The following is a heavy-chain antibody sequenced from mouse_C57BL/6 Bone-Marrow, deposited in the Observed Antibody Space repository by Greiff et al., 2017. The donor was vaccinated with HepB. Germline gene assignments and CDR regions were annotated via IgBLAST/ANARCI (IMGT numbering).Heavy chain of an antibody. D-gene: IGHD1-1*01. CDR2: INPNNGGT. CDR1: GYTFTDYN. J-gene: IGHJ1*03. CDR3: ARGYYGSSYDWYFDV. V-gene: IGHV1-22*01. Sequence: VQLKESGPELVKPGASVKMSCKASGYTFTDYNMHWVKQSHGKSLEWIGYINPNNGGTSYNQKFKGKATLTVNKSSSTAYMELRSLTSEDSAVYYCARGYYGSSYDWYFDVWGTGTTVTVSS.